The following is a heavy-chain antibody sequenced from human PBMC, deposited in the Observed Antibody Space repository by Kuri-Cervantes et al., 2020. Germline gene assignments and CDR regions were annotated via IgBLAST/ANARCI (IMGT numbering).Heavy chain of an antibody. CDR1: GFTFDDYA. J-gene: IGHJ4*02. Sequence: LSLTCAASGFTFDDYAMHWVRQVPGKGLEWVSGISWNSGSIGYVDSVKGRFTISRDNAKNSLYLQMNSLRAEDTAVYYCARWGIAAAGTRWGQGTLVTVSS. CDR2: ISWNSGSI. D-gene: IGHD6-13*01. V-gene: IGHV3-9*01. CDR3: ARWGIAAAGTR.